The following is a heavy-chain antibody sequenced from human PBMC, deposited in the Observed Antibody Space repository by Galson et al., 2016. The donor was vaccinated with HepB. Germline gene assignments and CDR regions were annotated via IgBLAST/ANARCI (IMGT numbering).Heavy chain of an antibody. CDR3: ARVGGIPYYYYGMDV. CDR1: GFTFTSYW. V-gene: IGHV3-74*01. D-gene: IGHD2-21*01. CDR2: INSDGSST. J-gene: IGHJ6*01. Sequence: SLRLSCAASGFTFTSYWIHWVRQVPGEGLVWVSHINSDGSSTHYADSVKGRFTISRDNAKNTVYLQMNSLRVEDTALYYCARVGGIPYYYYGMDVWGQGAMVIVSS.